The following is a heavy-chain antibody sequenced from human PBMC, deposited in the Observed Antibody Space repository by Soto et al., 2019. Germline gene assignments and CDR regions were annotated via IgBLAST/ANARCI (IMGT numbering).Heavy chain of an antibody. Sequence: PSETLSLTCAVYGGSFSGYYWSWIRRPPGKGLEWIGEINHSGSTNYNPSLKSRVTISVDTSKNQFSLKLSSVTAADTAVYYCARGLGSGWYMDWFDPCGQGTLVTVSS. D-gene: IGHD6-19*01. CDR1: GGSFSGYY. CDR3: ARGLGSGWYMDWFDP. V-gene: IGHV4-34*01. CDR2: INHSGST. J-gene: IGHJ5*02.